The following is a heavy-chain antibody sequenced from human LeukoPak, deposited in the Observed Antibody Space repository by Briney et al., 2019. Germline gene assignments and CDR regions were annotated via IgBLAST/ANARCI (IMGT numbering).Heavy chain of an antibody. CDR3: ARGRTNFDY. CDR2: IYYSGST. CDR1: GGSISSYY. Sequence: SETLSLTCTVSGGSISSYYWSWIRQPPGKGLEWIGYIYYSGSTNYNPSLKSRVTISVDTSKNQFSLKLSSVTAADTAVYYCARGRTNFDYWGQGTLVTVSS. D-gene: IGHD2-2*01. J-gene: IGHJ4*02. V-gene: IGHV4-59*01.